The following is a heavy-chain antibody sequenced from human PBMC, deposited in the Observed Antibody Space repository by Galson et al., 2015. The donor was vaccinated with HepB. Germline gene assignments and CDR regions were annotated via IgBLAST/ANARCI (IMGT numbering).Heavy chain of an antibody. Sequence: SLRLSCAASGFTFSSYAMSWVRQAPGKGLEWVSAISGSGGSTYYADSVKGRFTISRDNSKNTLYLQMNSLRAEDTAVYYCAKAAWGRKKTPHWYFDLWGRGTLVTVSS. CDR1: GFTFSSYA. D-gene: IGHD4-23*01. J-gene: IGHJ2*01. CDR3: AKAAWGRKKTPHWYFDL. CDR2: ISGSGGST. V-gene: IGHV3-23*01.